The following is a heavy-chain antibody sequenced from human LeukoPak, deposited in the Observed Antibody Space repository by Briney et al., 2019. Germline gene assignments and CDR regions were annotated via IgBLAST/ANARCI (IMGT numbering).Heavy chain of an antibody. CDR1: GFTFSSYG. D-gene: IGHD3-10*01. J-gene: IGHJ4*02. Sequence: GGSLRLSCAASGFTFSSYGMHWVRQAPGKGLEWVAVISYDGSNKYHADSVKGRFTISRDNSKNTLYLQMNSLRAEDTAVYYCAKATSMVRGVIGYWGQGTLVTVSS. CDR2: ISYDGSNK. CDR3: AKATSMVRGVIGY. V-gene: IGHV3-30*18.